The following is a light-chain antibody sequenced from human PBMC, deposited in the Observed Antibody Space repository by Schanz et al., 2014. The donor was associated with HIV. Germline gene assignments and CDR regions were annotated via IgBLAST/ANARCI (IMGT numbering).Light chain of an antibody. CDR2: VTH. CDR1: ASNIGHNY. CDR3: GTWDSSLRAVV. V-gene: IGLV1-51*01. Sequence: QSVLTQPPSVSAAPGQRVTISCSGSASNIGHNYVSWFQQFPGTTPKLLIYVTHQRPSEIPDRFSGSKTGTSATLAITGLQIGDEADYYCGTWDSSLRAVVFGGGTKLTVL. J-gene: IGLJ3*02.